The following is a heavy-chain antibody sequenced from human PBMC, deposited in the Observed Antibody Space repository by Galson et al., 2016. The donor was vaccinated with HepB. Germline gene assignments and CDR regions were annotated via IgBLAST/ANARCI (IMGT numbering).Heavy chain of an antibody. D-gene: IGHD1-1*01. J-gene: IGHJ4*02. V-gene: IGHV3-23*01. CDR2: ISGSGDIT. CDR3: AKDLGNGADY. CDR1: GFTFSSYA. Sequence: SLRLSCAASGFTFSSYAMSWVRQAPGKGLEWVSVISGSGDITYYADSVKGRFTISRDNSKNTLYLQMNSLRVEDTAVYYCAKDLGNGADYWGQGTLVTVSS.